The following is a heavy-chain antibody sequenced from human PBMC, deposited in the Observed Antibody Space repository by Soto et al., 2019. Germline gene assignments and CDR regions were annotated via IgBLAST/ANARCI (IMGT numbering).Heavy chain of an antibody. J-gene: IGHJ3*01. CDR3: AKEAYGDYQ. D-gene: IGHD4-17*01. CDR1: GFTFSSYG. Sequence: QVQLVESGGGVVQPGRSLRLSCAASGFTFSSYGMHWVRQAPGKGLEWVAVISYDGSNKYYADSGKGRFTISRDNSKNTLYLQMNSLRAEDTAVYYCAKEAYGDYQWGQGTMVTVSS. CDR2: ISYDGSNK. V-gene: IGHV3-30*18.